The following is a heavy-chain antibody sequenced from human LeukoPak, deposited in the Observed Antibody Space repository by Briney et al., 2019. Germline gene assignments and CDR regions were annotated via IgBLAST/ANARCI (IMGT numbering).Heavy chain of an antibody. J-gene: IGHJ4*02. CDR2: ISYDGSNK. D-gene: IGHD6-13*01. Sequence: QPGRSLRLSCAASGFTFSSYAMHWVRQAPGKGLEWVAVISYDGSNKYYADSVKGRFTISRDNSKNTLYLQMNSLRAEDTAVYYCASFEGSSWDRIDYWGQGTLVTVSS. V-gene: IGHV3-30*04. CDR3: ASFEGSSWDRIDY. CDR1: GFTFSSYA.